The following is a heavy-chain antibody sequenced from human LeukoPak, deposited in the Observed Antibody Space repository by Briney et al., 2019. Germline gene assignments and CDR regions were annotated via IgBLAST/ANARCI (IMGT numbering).Heavy chain of an antibody. CDR2: ISWDGGST. CDR3: AKGPRPGYSGYDNYFDY. J-gene: IGHJ4*02. D-gene: IGHD5-12*01. V-gene: IGHV3-43*01. CDR1: GFTFDDYT. Sequence: GGSERLSCAASGFTFDDYTMHWVRQAPGKGLEWVSLISWDGGSTYYADSVKGRFTISRDNSKNSLYLQMNSLRTEDTALYYCAKGPRPGYSGYDNYFDYWGQGTLVTVSS.